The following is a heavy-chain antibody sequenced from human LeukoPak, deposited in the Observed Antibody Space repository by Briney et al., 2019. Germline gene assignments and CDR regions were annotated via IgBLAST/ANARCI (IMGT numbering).Heavy chain of an antibody. J-gene: IGHJ3*02. CDR3: ASGTLWFGELGDDLDI. V-gene: IGHV1-69*04. D-gene: IGHD3-10*01. Sequence: SVKVSCKASGGTFSSYAISWVRQAPGQGREWVGRIIPILGIANYAQKFQGRVTITADKSTSTAYMELSSLRSEDPVVYYCASGTLWFGELGDDLDIWPQKTRVTVSS. CDR1: GGTFSSYA. CDR2: IIPILGIA.